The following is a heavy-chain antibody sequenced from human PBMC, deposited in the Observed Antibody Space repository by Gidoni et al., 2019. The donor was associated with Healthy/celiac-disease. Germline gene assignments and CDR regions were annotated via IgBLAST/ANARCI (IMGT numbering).Heavy chain of an antibody. D-gene: IGHD5-12*01. V-gene: IGHV4-34*01. Sequence: QVQLQQWGAGLLKPSETLSLTCAVYGGSFSGYYWSWIRQPPGKGLEWIGGINHSGSTNYNPSLKSRVTISVDTSKNQFSLKLSSVTAADTAVYYCARGDLHPIVATKGFDYWGQGTLVTVSS. J-gene: IGHJ4*02. CDR2: INHSGST. CDR3: ARGDLHPIVATKGFDY. CDR1: GGSFSGYY.